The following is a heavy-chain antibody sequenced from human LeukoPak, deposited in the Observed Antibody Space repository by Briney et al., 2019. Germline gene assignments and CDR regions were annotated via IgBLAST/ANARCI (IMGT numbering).Heavy chain of an antibody. D-gene: IGHD6-19*01. J-gene: IGHJ6*02. Sequence: GGSLRLSCAASGFTFSSYAMSWVRQAPGKGLEWVSSISSSSSYIYYADSVKGRFTISRDNAKNSLYLQMNSLRAEDTAVYYCARVSGSSGWFALTYYGMDVWGQGTTDTVSS. CDR1: GFTFSSYA. CDR2: ISSSSSYI. V-gene: IGHV3-21*01. CDR3: ARVSGSSGWFALTYYGMDV.